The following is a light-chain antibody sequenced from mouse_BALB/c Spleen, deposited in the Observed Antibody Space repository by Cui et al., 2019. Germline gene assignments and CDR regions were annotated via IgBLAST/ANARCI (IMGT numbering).Light chain of an antibody. Sequence: QIVLTQSPAIMPASLGEEITLTCSASSSVSYMHWYQQKSGTSPKLLIYSTSNLASGVPSRFSGSGSGTCYSLTISSVEAEDAADYYCHQWSSYPWTFGGGTKLEIK. CDR2: STS. J-gene: IGKJ1*01. V-gene: IGKV4-80*01. CDR3: HQWSSYPWT. CDR1: SSVSY.